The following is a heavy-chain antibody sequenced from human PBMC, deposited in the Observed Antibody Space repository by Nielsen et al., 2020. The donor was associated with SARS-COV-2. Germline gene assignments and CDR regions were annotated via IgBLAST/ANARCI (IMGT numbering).Heavy chain of an antibody. CDR3: GRDRSPSL. CDR2: IEEHGGEG. V-gene: IGHV3-7*03. Sequence: GGSLRLSCAASGFTFDDYAMHWVRQAPGKGLEWVANIEEHGGEGFYVDSVEGRFTISRDNTKRSLYLQMRGLRAEDTAIYFCGRDRSPSLWGQGTVVTVSS. D-gene: IGHD1-26*01. CDR1: GFTFDDYA. J-gene: IGHJ4*02.